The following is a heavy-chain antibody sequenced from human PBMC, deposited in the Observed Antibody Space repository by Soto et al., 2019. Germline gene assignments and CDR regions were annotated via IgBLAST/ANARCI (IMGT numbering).Heavy chain of an antibody. J-gene: IGHJ6*02. CDR3: AREALGGVVIYYYYGMDV. CDR1: GDSVSSNSAA. Sequence: SQTLSLTCAISGDSVSSNSAAWNWIRQSPSRGLEWLGRTYYRSKWYNDYAVSVKGRITINPDTSKNQFSLQLNSVTPEDTAVYYCAREALGGVVIYYYYGMDVWGQGTTVTVSS. CDR2: TYYRSKWYN. V-gene: IGHV6-1*01. D-gene: IGHD3-3*01.